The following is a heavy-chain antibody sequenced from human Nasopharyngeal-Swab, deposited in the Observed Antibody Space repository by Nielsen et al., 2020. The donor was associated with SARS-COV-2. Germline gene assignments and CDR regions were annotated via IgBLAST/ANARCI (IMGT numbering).Heavy chain of an antibody. CDR3: TTDPGAAAGINYLDY. J-gene: IGHJ4*02. CDR1: GFTFSNAW. V-gene: IGHV3-15*01. CDR2: IKSKTDGGTT. D-gene: IGHD6-13*01. Sequence: GGSLRLSCAASGFTFSNAWMSWVRQAPGKGLEWVGRIKSKTDGGTTDYAAPVKGRFTISRDDSKNTLYLQMNSLKTEDTAVYYCTTDPGAAAGINYLDYWGQGTLVTVSS.